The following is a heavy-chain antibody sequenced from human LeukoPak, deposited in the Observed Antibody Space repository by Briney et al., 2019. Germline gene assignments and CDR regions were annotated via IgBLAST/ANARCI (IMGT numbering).Heavy chain of an antibody. J-gene: IGHJ4*02. CDR1: GFTFSSYA. CDR3: AKDWWSWGVDY. CDR2: ISYDGSNK. Sequence: GGSLRLSCAASGFTFSSYAMHWVRQAPGKGLEWVAVISYDGSNKYYADSVKGRFTISRDNSKNTLYLQMNSLRAEDTAVYYCAKDWWSWGVDYWGQGTLVTVSS. D-gene: IGHD7-27*01. V-gene: IGHV3-30-3*01.